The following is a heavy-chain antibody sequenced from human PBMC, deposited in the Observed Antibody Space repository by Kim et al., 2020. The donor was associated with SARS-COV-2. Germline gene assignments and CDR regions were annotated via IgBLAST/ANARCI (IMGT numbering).Heavy chain of an antibody. V-gene: IGHV4-39*01. CDR3: ALTYCGGDCLGDAGAFDI. Sequence: SETLSLTCTVSGGSISSSSYYWGWIRQPPGKGLEWIGSIYYSGSTYYNPSLKSRVTISVDTSKNQFSLKLSSVTAADTAVYYCALTYCGGDCLGDAGAFDIWGQGTMVTVSS. D-gene: IGHD2-21*01. CDR2: IYYSGST. CDR1: GGSISSSSYY. J-gene: IGHJ3*02.